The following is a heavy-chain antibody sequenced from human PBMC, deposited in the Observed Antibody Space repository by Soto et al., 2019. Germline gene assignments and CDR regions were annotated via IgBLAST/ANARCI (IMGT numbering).Heavy chain of an antibody. CDR2: MGGAGAR. CDR3: TRATFGDGMDL. D-gene: IGHD3-10*01. J-gene: IGHJ6*02. Sequence: EVQLVESGGGLAQPGGSLRLSCAAFGFTYNSYDMHWVRQVTGKGPEWIASMGGAGAREYAGSVKGRFIISRDNAKNSLYLQMDSLRAGDTAVYYCTRATFGDGMDLWGHGTPVTVSS. CDR1: GFTYNSYD. V-gene: IGHV3-13*01.